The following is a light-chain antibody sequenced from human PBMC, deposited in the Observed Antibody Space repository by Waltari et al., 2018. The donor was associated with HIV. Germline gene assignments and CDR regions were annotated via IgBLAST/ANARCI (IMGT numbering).Light chain of an antibody. V-gene: IGKV4-1*01. CDR2: WAS. CDR3: QQYYNTPYT. CDR1: QSVLYSSSNKNS. J-gene: IGKJ2*01. Sequence: DIVMTQSPDSLAVSLGERATINCKSSQSVLYSSSNKNSLAWYKQKPGQPPKLLIYWASTREPGVPDRFSGSGSGTDFTLSIRSLQAEDVAVYYCQQYYNTPYTFGQGTKLEIK.